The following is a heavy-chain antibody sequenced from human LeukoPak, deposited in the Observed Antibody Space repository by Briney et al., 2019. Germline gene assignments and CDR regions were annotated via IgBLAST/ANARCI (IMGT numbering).Heavy chain of an antibody. CDR1: GYTFTNNF. D-gene: IGHD3-22*01. J-gene: IGHJ4*02. CDR3: AADLDYYDSSGYYYALVDY. CDR2: INPSGDNT. V-gene: IGHV1-46*01. Sequence: ASVKVSCKASGYTFTNNFMHWVRQAPGQGLEWIGIINPSGDNTWYAQKFQGRVTMTRDMATSTDYLEVSSLRSEDTAVYYCAADLDYYDSSGYYYALVDYWGQGTLVTVSS.